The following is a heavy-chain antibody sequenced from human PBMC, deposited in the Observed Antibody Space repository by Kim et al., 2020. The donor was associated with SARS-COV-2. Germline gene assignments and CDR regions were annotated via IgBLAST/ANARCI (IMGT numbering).Heavy chain of an antibody. J-gene: IGHJ4*02. CDR2: ISSSGSTI. D-gene: IGHD3-3*01. Sequence: GGSLRLSCAASGFTFSGYEMNWVRQAPGKGLEWVSYISSSGSTIYYADSVKGRFTISRDNAKNSLYLQMNSLRADDTAVYYCARAGVYYDFWSRYLLGSDYWGQGTLVTVSS. CDR3: ARAGVYYDFWSRYLLGSDY. V-gene: IGHV3-48*03. CDR1: GFTFSGYE.